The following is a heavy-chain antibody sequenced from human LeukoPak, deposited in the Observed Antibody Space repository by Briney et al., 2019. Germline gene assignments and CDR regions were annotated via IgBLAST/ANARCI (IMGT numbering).Heavy chain of an antibody. V-gene: IGHV3-23*01. D-gene: IGHD3-10*01. Sequence: PGGSLRLSCAASGFTFSSYAMSWVRQAPGKGLEWVSVISGSGATTYYADSVKGRFTVSRDNSKNTLYLQMNSLRAEDTAVYYCAKKAGTHYPYDYWGQGTLVTVSS. J-gene: IGHJ4*02. CDR2: ISGSGATT. CDR1: GFTFSSYA. CDR3: AKKAGTHYPYDY.